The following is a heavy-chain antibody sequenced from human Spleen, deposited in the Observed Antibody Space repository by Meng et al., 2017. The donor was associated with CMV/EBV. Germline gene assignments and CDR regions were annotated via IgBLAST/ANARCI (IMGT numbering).Heavy chain of an antibody. CDR2: ISGYNGNT. J-gene: IGHJ6*02. CDR3: ARDSRLGPIPGTTKLSYYAMDV. V-gene: IGHV1-18*01. Sequence: ASVKVSCKASGYTFPNYGVHWVRQAPGQGLEWMAWISGYNGNTNYAHKFQGRVSLTADTSTSTAYMELRGLRSDDTAVYYCARDSRLGPIPGTTKLSYYAMDVWGQGTTVTVSS. D-gene: IGHD1-7*01. CDR1: GYTFPNYG.